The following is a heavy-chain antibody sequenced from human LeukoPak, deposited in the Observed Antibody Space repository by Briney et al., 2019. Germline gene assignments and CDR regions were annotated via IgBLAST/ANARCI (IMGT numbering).Heavy chain of an antibody. J-gene: IGHJ6*03. D-gene: IGHD2-2*01. Sequence: SETLSLTCTVSDGSISSGDFCWSWIRQTPGKGLEWIGDIYYSGGTYYNPSLRSPVILSLDTSKNQFSLKLSSVTAADTAVYYCAREGSYQLLYYYYYMDVWGKGTTVTVSS. V-gene: IGHV4-30-4*01. CDR2: IYYSGGT. CDR1: DGSISSGDFC. CDR3: AREGSYQLLYYYYYMDV.